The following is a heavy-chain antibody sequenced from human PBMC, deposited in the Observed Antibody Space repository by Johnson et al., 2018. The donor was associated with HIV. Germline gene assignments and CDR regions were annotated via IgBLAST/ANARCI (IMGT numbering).Heavy chain of an antibody. CDR3: AKEQWFGELFSAFDI. V-gene: IGHV3-30-3*01. CDR2: ISYDGSNK. CDR1: GFTFSSHA. Sequence: QVQLVESGGGLIQPVGSLRLSCAASGFTFSSHAMHWVRQAPGKGLEWVAIISYDGSNKYYADSVKGRFTISRDNSKNTLYLQMNSLRAEDTAVYYCAKEQWFGELFSAFDIWGQGTMVTVSS. D-gene: IGHD3-10*01. J-gene: IGHJ3*02.